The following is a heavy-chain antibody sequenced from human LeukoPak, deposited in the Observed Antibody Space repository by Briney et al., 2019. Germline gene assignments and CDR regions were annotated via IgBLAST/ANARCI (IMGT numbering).Heavy chain of an antibody. V-gene: IGHV5-51*01. CDR2: IYPGASDT. CDR1: GSSFTSYW. Sequence: GASLKISSRGSGSSFTSYWIGWGRQMPGKGLEWMGIIYPGASDTRYSPSFQGQVTSSADKSISTAYLQWSSLKASDTSMYYCAIREYDYYYMDVWGKGTTVTVSS. J-gene: IGHJ6*03. CDR3: AIREYDYYYMDV.